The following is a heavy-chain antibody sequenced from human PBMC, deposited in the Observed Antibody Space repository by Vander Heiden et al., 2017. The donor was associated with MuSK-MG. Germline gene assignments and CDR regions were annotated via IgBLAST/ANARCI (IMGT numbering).Heavy chain of an antibody. V-gene: IGHV3-23*01. D-gene: IGHD5-12*01. J-gene: IGHJ5*01. Sequence: EVQLLESGGGLVQPGGSLRLSCAASGFTFSSSAMTWVRQATGKGPEWLSTITGNGDAIFYADSVKGRFTISRDNSKNTLYLQMPSLRAEDTALYYCAIGSGYSYACFDSWGQGTLVTVSS. CDR3: AIGSGYSYACFDS. CDR2: ITGNGDAI. CDR1: GFTFSSSA.